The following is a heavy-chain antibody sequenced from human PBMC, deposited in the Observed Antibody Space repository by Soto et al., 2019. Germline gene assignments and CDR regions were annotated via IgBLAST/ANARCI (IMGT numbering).Heavy chain of an antibody. CDR1: GGSISSSSYY. CDR2: IYYSGGT. V-gene: IGHV4-39*01. J-gene: IGHJ5*02. CDR3: ARAKALRITMDRGVTEPRFDP. Sequence: QLQLQESGPGLVKPSETLSLTCTVSGGSISSSSYYWGWIRQPPGKGLEWIGSIYYSGGTYYNPALHSRVAICVDTYTTQFSLKLSSVTAADTAVYYCARAKALRITMDRGVTEPRFDPWGQGTLVTVSS. D-gene: IGHD3-10*01.